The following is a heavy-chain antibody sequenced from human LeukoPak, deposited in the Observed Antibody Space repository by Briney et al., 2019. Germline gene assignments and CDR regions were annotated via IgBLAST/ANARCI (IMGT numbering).Heavy chain of an antibody. CDR3: AKNYYGSGSYYPFDY. CDR2: ISGSGGST. V-gene: IGHV3-23*01. Sequence: GGSLRLSCAASGFTFSSYAMSWVRQAPGKGLEWVSAISGSGGSTYYADSVKGRFTISRDNSKNTLYLQMNSLRAEDTAVYYCAKNYYGSGSYYPFDYWGQGNLVTVSS. CDR1: GFTFSSYA. J-gene: IGHJ4*02. D-gene: IGHD3-10*01.